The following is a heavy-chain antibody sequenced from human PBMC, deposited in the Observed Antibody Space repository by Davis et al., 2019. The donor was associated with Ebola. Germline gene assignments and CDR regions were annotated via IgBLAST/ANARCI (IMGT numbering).Heavy chain of an antibody. CDR2: VYETGAAI. J-gene: IGHJ4*01. D-gene: IGHD4-23*01. CDR1: GFTFAFIGYT. Sequence: PGGSLRPSCEAPGFTFAFIGYTMSWVRQAPGRGLEWVSGVYETGAAIYYADSAKGRFTVSRDDSDNTLSLQMNSLTVEDTAVYYCARWRIGREYIDLWGQGTRVVVSS. V-gene: IGHV3-23*01. CDR3: ARWRIGREYIDL.